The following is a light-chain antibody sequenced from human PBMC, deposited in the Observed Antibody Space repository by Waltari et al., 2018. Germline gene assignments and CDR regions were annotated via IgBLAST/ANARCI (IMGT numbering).Light chain of an antibody. V-gene: IGKV3-15*01. CDR1: QSVNTN. Sequence: IVLTQSPATLSVSPGERATLSCRASQSVNTNLAWYQQKPGQAPRLLTYGASNRATGVPARFSGSGSGTDFTLTISSLQSEDFALYYCQQYNHWPPVFTFGPGTKLDIK. J-gene: IGKJ3*01. CDR2: GAS. CDR3: QQYNHWPPVFT.